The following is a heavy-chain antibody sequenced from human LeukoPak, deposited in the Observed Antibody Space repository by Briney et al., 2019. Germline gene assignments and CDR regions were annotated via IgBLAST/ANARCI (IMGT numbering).Heavy chain of an antibody. Sequence: PGGSLRLSCADSGFTFSSYAMSWVRQAPGKGLEWVSSISGSSTRTYYADSVKGRFTISRDNSKNTLYLQMNSLRAEDTAVYYCAKDACSSTSCYVFSVWGQGTTVTVSS. CDR1: GFTFSSYA. CDR3: AKDACSSTSCYVFSV. J-gene: IGHJ6*02. CDR2: ISGSSTRT. D-gene: IGHD2-2*01. V-gene: IGHV3-23*01.